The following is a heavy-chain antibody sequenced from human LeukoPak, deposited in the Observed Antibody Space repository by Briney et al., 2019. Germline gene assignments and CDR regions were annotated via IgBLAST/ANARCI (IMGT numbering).Heavy chain of an antibody. J-gene: IGHJ4*02. V-gene: IGHV3-30*02. CDR3: AKDSSLSLISGYYFDY. CDR1: GFTFSRYG. CDR2: IRYDGNNK. Sequence: GGSLRLSCAASGFTFSRYGMHWVRQAPGKGREWVAFIRYDGNNKYYADSVKGRFTISRDNSKNTLYLKMNSLRAEDTAVYYCAKDSSLSLISGYYFDYWGQGTLVTVSS. D-gene: IGHD1-14*01.